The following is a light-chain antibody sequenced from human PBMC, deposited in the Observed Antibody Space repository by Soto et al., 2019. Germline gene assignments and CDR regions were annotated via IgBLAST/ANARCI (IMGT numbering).Light chain of an antibody. CDR3: QKYNSAPLP. J-gene: IGKJ4*01. CDR2: AAS. V-gene: IGKV1-27*01. Sequence: DIQMTPHPSPLSTSVGARVTIPCRARQGISNYLAWYQQKPGKVPKLLIYAASTLQSGVPSRVSGSGSGTDFSLTISSLQPEDVVTYYCQKYNSAPLPFGGGTKVDIK. CDR1: QGISNY.